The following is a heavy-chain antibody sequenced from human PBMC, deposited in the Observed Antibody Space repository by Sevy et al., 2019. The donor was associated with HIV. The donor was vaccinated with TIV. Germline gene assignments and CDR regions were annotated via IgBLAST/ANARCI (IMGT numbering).Heavy chain of an antibody. J-gene: IGHJ6*02. V-gene: IGHV3-30*04. CDR2: ISYDGSNK. Sequence: GGSLRLSCAASGFTFSSYAMHWVRQAPGKGLEWVAVISYDGSNKYYADSVKGRFTISRDNSKNTLYLQMNSLRAEDTAVYYCARDNGRWAYDYYGMDVWGQGTTVTVSS. CDR1: GFTFSSYA. CDR3: ARDNGRWAYDYYGMDV.